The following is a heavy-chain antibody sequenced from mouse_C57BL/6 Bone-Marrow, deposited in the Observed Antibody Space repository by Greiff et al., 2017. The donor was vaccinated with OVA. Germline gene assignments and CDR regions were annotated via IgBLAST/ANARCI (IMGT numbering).Heavy chain of an antibody. CDR3: ARPAPYSNQFAY. CDR2: INPNNGGT. Sequence: VHVKQSGPELVKPGASVKIPCKASGYTFTDYNMDWVKQSHGKSLEWIGDINPNNGGTIYNQKFKGKATLTVDKSSSTAYMELRSLTSEDTAVYYCARPAPYSNQFAYWGQGTLVTVSA. CDR1: GYTFTDYN. V-gene: IGHV1-18*01. J-gene: IGHJ3*01. D-gene: IGHD2-5*01.